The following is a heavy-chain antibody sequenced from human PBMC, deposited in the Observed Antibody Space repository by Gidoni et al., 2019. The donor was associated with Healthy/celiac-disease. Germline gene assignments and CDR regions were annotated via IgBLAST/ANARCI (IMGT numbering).Heavy chain of an antibody. J-gene: IGHJ3*02. D-gene: IGHD6-19*01. CDR1: GFTFSSYA. Sequence: QVQLVESGGGVVQPGRSLILSCAASGFTFSSYAMHWVRQAPGKGLEWVAVISDDGSNKDYADSGKGRFTISRDNSKNTLYLQMNSLRAEDTAVYYCARDTSSSGWYGLSAFDIWGQGTMVTVSS. V-gene: IGHV3-30-3*01. CDR3: ARDTSSSGWYGLSAFDI. CDR2: ISDDGSNK.